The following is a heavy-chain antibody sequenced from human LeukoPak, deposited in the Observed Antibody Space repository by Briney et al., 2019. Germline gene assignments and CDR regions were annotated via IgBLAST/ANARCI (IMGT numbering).Heavy chain of an antibody. CDR3: ARDGTRMFDSGEGWFDP. D-gene: IGHD1/OR15-1a*01. V-gene: IGHV1-2*02. CDR2: INPNSGGT. CDR1: GGTFSSYA. Sequence: AASVKVSCKASGGTFSSYAISWVRQAPGQGLEWMGWINPNSGGTNYVQKFEGRVTMTRDTSINTVYMEMSRLTSDDTAIYFCARDGTRMFDSGEGWFDPWGQGTLVTVSS. J-gene: IGHJ5*02.